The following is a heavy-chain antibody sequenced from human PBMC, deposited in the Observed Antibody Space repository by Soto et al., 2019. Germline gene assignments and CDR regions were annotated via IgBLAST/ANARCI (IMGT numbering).Heavy chain of an antibody. CDR2: ISPDGRTT. J-gene: IGHJ4*02. CDR1: GFSFSHYW. CDR3: ADSWLPTSY. D-gene: IGHD3-10*01. Sequence: GGSLRLSGAASGFSFSHYWMHWVRQAPGKGLVWVSRISPDGRTTTYADSVKGLFTMSRDNAQSTLYLQINSLTVEDGAVYYCADSWLPTSYWGPGTLVTVSS. V-gene: IGHV3-74*01.